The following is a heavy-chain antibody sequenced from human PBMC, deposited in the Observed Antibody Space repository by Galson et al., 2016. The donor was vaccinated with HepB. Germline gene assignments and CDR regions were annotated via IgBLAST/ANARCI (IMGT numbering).Heavy chain of an antibody. J-gene: IGHJ4*02. V-gene: IGHV1-69*13. D-gene: IGHD3-16*01. CDR2: IIPKFGTP. CDR3: ASDLTSDWGKFYY. CDR1: GGTLSTNV. Sequence: SVKVSCKASGGTLSTNVISWVRQAPGQGLEWMGGIIPKFGTPNYAQRFQGRVTFTADEVTNTAYMELSSLKSDDTAVYYCASDLTSDWGKFYYWGQGTLVTVSS.